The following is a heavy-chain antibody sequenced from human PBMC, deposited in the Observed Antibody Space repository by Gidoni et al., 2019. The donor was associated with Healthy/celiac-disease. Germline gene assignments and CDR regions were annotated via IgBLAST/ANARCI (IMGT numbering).Heavy chain of an antibody. Sequence: EVQLLESGGGLLQPGGSLRLSCAASGFTFSSYAMSWVRQAPGKGLEWVSAISGSGGSTYYADSVKGRFTISRDNSKNTLYLQMNSLRAEDTAVYYCAKDHVPPMIVVVITELYYFDYWGQGTLVTVSS. CDR2: ISGSGGST. CDR3: AKDHVPPMIVVVITELYYFDY. V-gene: IGHV3-23*01. CDR1: GFTFSSYA. D-gene: IGHD3-22*01. J-gene: IGHJ4*02.